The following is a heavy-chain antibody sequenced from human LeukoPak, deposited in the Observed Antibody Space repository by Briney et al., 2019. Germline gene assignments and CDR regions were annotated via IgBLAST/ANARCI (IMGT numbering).Heavy chain of an antibody. CDR1: GFTFSSYA. CDR3: ARSYYDILTGFVDV. Sequence: GRSLRLSCAPSGFTFSSYAMHWVRQAPGKGLEWVALISYDGSNKYYADSVKGRFTISRDNSKNTLYLQMNSLRAEDTAVYYCARSYYDILTGFVDVWGKGTTVTVSS. CDR2: ISYDGSNK. V-gene: IGHV3-30*04. J-gene: IGHJ6*04. D-gene: IGHD3-9*01.